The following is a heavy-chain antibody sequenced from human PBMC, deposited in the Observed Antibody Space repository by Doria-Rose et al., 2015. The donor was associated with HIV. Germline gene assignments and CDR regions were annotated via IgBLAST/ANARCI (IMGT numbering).Heavy chain of an antibody. CDR2: IFYTGST. CDR3: ARVLSGTYDY. Sequence: QVQLQESGPGLVKPSETLSLTCRVSGGSISHYYWSWIRQPPGKGLEYIGDIFYTGSTNYSHSLKSRVSISIDTSKNKFSLRLSSVTAADTAVYYCARVLSGTYDYWGQGTLVTVSS. D-gene: IGHD1-26*01. CDR1: GGSISHYY. J-gene: IGHJ4*02. V-gene: IGHV4-59*01.